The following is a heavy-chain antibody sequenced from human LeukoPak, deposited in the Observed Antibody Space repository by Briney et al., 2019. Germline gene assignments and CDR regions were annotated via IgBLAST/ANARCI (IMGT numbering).Heavy chain of an antibody. J-gene: IGHJ4*02. Sequence: SETLSLTCAVYGGSFSGYYWSWIRLPPGKGLEWIGEINHSGSTNYNPSLKSRVTISVDTSKNQFSLKLSSVTAADTAVYYCASPRRLRSHFDYWGQGTLVTVSS. CDR2: INHSGST. CDR3: ASPRRLRSHFDY. V-gene: IGHV4-34*01. D-gene: IGHD4-17*01. CDR1: GGSFSGYY.